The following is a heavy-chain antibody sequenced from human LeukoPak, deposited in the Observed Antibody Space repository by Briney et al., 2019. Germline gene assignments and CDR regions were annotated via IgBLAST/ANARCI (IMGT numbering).Heavy chain of an antibody. V-gene: IGHV1-8*01. CDR3: ARASLVDYPTLDF. J-gene: IGHJ4*02. D-gene: IGHD4-11*01. CDR2: MNPNTGDT. CDR1: GYNFTSYD. Sequence: GASVKVSCKTSGYNFTSYDINWVRQATGQEPEWMGWMNPNTGDTGSVQKFQGRVTMTWNTSINTAYMGLSSLTSEDTAVYYCARASLVDYPTLDFWGQGTLVTVSS.